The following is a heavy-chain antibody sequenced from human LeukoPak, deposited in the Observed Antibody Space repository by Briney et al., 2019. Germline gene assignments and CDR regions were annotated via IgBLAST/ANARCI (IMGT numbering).Heavy chain of an antibody. CDR3: ARKIAYYYDSSGYFDAFDI. D-gene: IGHD3-22*01. V-gene: IGHV1-69*01. CDR1: GGTFSSYA. J-gene: IGHJ3*02. CDR2: IIPIFGTA. Sequence: ASVKVSCKASGGTFSSYAISWVRQAPGQGLEWMGGIIPIFGTANYAQKFQGRVTITADESTSTAYMELSSLRSEDTAVYYCARKIAYYYDSSGYFDAFDIWGQGTMVTVSS.